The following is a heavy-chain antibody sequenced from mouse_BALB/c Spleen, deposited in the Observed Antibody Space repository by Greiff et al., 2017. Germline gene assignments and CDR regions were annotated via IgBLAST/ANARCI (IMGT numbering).Heavy chain of an antibody. J-gene: IGHJ3*01. CDR1: GYAFSSYW. CDR2: IYPGDGDT. CDR3: ARSCYYDSFAY. D-gene: IGHD2-4*01. V-gene: IGHV1-80*01. Sequence: QVQLQQSGAELVRPGSSVKISCKASGYAFSSYWMNWVKQRPGQGLEWIGQIYPGDGDTNYNGKFKGKATLTADKSSSTAYMQLSSLTSEDSAVYFCARSCYYDSFAYWGQGTLVTVSA.